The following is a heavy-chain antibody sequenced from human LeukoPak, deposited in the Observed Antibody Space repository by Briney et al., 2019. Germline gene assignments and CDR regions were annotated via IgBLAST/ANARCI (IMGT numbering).Heavy chain of an antibody. CDR3: AREKQRRDGYKGVVFDY. CDR1: GGTFSSYA. CDR2: IIPIFGTA. Sequence: SVKVSCKASGGTFSSYAISWVRQAPGQGLEWMGGIIPIFGTANYAQKFQGRVTITADKSTSTAYMELSSLRSEDTAVYYCAREKQRRDGYKGVVFDYWGQGTLVTVSS. J-gene: IGHJ4*02. D-gene: IGHD5-24*01. V-gene: IGHV1-69*06.